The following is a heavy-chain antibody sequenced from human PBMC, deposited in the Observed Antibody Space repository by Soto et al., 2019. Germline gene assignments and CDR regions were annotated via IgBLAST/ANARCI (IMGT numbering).Heavy chain of an antibody. CDR2: IYYSGST. J-gene: IGHJ5*02. V-gene: IGHV4-61*01. CDR1: GGSVSSGSYY. CDR3: ARDHTSGWANWFDP. Sequence: SETLSLTCTVSGGSVSSGSYYWNWIRQPPGKGLEWIGYIYYSGSTNYNPSLKSRVTISVDTSKNQFSLKLSSVTAADTAVYYCARDHTSGWANWFDPWCQGTLVTVSS. D-gene: IGHD6-19*01.